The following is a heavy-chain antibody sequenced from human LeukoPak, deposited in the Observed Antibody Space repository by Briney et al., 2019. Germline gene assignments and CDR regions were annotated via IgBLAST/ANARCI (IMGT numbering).Heavy chain of an antibody. V-gene: IGHV3-23*01. CDR3: ARTGSSSSYYSYYYMDV. CDR1: GFTFDNYA. D-gene: IGHD6-6*01. CDR2: ISGNGGST. Sequence: GGSLRLSCAASGFTFDNYAMSWVRQAPGKGLEWVSSISGNGGSTHYADSVKGRFTISRDNSKNTLYLQMNSLRAEDTAVYYCARTGSSSSYYSYYYMDVWGKGTTVTVSS. J-gene: IGHJ6*03.